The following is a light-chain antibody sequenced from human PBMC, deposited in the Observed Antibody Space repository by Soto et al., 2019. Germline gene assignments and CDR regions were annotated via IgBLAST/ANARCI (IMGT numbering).Light chain of an antibody. Sequence: EIVMTQSPATLSVSPGARVTLSCRASQSVSSNLAWYQQKPGQAPRLLIYGASTRATGIPARFSGSASGTEFTLIISSLQSEDFAVYYCQQYNNWPPWTFGQGTKVEI. V-gene: IGKV3-15*01. CDR2: GAS. CDR3: QQYNNWPPWT. CDR1: QSVSSN. J-gene: IGKJ1*01.